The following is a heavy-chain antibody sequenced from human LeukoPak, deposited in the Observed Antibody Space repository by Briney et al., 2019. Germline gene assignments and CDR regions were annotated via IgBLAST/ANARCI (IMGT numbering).Heavy chain of an antibody. D-gene: IGHD3-10*01. CDR3: ARDNYYGSGSYYDY. V-gene: IGHV3-21*01. Sequence: PGGSLRLSCAASGFSFSIYSMNWVRPAPGKGLEWVSSISSSNSYIYYADSVKGRFTISRDNAKNSLYLQMNSLRAEDTAVYYCARDNYYGSGSYYDYWGQGTLVTVSS. CDR1: GFSFSIYS. J-gene: IGHJ4*01. CDR2: ISSSNSYI.